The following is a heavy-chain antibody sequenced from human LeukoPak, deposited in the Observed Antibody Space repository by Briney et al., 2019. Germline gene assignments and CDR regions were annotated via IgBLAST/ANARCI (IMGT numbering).Heavy chain of an antibody. CDR2: LSGSGITT. D-gene: IGHD6-19*01. J-gene: IGHJ4*01. Sequence: PGGSLRLSCAASGFTFSNSAMSWVRQAPGKGLEWVSTLSGSGITTYYADSVKGRFTISRDNSKTTLYLQMNSLRAEDTAVYYCAKGIYSSGWSYFDYWGHGTLVTVSS. CDR3: AKGIYSSGWSYFDY. V-gene: IGHV3-23*01. CDR1: GFTFSNSA.